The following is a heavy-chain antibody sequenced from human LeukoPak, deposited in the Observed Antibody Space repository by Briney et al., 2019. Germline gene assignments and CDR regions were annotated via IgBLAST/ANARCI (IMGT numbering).Heavy chain of an antibody. V-gene: IGHV1-24*01. D-gene: IGHD3-10*01. CDR3: ATAKRSFGELLYFGY. Sequence: ASVKVSCKVSGYTLTELSMHWVRQAPGKGLEWMGGFDPEDGATICAQKFQGRVTMTEDTSTDTAYMELSSLRSKDTTVYYCATAKRSFGELLYFGYWGQGTLVTVSS. J-gene: IGHJ4*02. CDR1: GYTLTELS. CDR2: FDPEDGAT.